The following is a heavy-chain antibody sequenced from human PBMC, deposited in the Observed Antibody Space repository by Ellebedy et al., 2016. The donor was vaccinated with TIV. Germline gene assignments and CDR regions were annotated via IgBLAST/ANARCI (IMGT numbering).Heavy chain of an antibody. CDR3: ARVSRSSLDY. J-gene: IGHJ4*02. CDR2: ISSSSSYI. D-gene: IGHD2-2*01. Sequence: GESLKISXAASGFTFSLYSMNWVRQAPGKGLEWVSSISSSSSYIYYADSVKGRFTISRDNAKNSLFLQMNSLRAEDTAVYYCARVSRSSLDYWGQGTLVTVSS. V-gene: IGHV3-21*01. CDR1: GFTFSLYS.